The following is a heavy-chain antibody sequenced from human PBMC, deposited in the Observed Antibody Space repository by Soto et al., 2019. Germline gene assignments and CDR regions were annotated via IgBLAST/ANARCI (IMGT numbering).Heavy chain of an antibody. J-gene: IGHJ4*02. Sequence: QVQLVESGGGVVQPGRSLRLSCAASGFTFSSYAMHWVRQAPGKGLEWVAVISYDGSNKYYADSVKGRFTISRDNSKNTLYLQRNRMRAEYTAVYYCARDQGASSGWYVDYYFDYWGQGTMVPVST. CDR2: ISYDGSNK. V-gene: IGHV3-30-3*01. CDR1: GFTFSSYA. D-gene: IGHD6-19*01. CDR3: ARDQGASSGWYVDYYFDY.